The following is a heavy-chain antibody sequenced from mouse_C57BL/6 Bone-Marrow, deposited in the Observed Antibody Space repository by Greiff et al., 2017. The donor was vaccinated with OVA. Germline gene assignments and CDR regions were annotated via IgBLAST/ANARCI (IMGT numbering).Heavy chain of an antibody. CDR1: GYTFTDYE. J-gene: IGHJ4*01. V-gene: IGHV1-15*01. Sequence: QVQLQQSGAELVRPGASVTLSCKASGYTFTDYEMHWVKQTPVHGLEWIGAIDPETGGTAYNQKFKGKAILTADKSSSTAYMELRSLTSEDSAVYYCTRGYRNYYARGYWGQGTSVTVSS. D-gene: IGHD2-5*01. CDR2: IDPETGGT. CDR3: TRGYRNYYARGY.